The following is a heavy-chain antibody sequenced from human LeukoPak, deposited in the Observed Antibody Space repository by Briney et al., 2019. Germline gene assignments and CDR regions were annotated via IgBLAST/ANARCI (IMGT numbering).Heavy chain of an antibody. V-gene: IGHV4-59*11. CDR1: GGSISSHY. CDR3: ARDPGGSGGMHARNLFDY. J-gene: IGHJ4*02. CDR2: VHYSGST. Sequence: SETLSLTCTVSGGSISSHYWSWIRQPPGKGLEWIGYVHYSGSTNYNLSLKSRVTISLDTSKNQFSLKLSYVTAADTALYYCARDPGGSGGMHARNLFDYCGQGTLVTVSS. D-gene: IGHD2-8*02.